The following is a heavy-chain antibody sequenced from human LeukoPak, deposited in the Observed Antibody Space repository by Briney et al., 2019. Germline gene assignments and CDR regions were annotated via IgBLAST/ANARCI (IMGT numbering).Heavy chain of an antibody. D-gene: IGHD2-2*01. CDR1: GGTFSSYA. V-gene: IGHV1-69*04. CDR3: AREFSGIVVVPAATGWFDP. CDR2: IIPILGIA. Sequence: SVKVFCKASGGTFSSYAISWVRQASGQGLEWMGRIIPILGIANYAQKFQGRVTMTRDTSISTAYMELSRLRSDDTAVYYCAREFSGIVVVPAATGWFDPWGQGTLVTVSS. J-gene: IGHJ5*02.